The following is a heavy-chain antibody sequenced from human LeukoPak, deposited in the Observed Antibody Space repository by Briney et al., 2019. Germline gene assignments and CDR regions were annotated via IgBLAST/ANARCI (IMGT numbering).Heavy chain of an antibody. J-gene: IGHJ4*02. Sequence: GGSLRLSCAASGFTFDDYGMNWVRQAPGKGLEWVSGINWNGGSTGYADSVKGRFTISRDNAKNSLYLQMNSLRAEDTAVYYCARDGLVGATLYYFDYWGQGTLVTVSS. V-gene: IGHV3-20*04. CDR1: GFTFDDYG. CDR2: INWNGGST. CDR3: ARDGLVGATLYYFDY. D-gene: IGHD1-26*01.